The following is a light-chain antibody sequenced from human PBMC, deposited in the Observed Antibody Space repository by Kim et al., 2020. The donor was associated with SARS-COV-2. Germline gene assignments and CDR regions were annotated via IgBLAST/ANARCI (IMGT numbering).Light chain of an antibody. J-gene: IGLJ2*01. CDR2: NVS. CDR3: SSYTSSSTFVV. V-gene: IGLV2-14*04. CDR1: SRDVGGYKY. Sequence: QSITISCTGTSRDVGGYKYVSWYQQHPGKAPKLMIYNVSKRRSGVSNRFSGSKSGNTASLTISVLQAEEEADYYCSSYTSSSTFVVFGGGTQLTVL.